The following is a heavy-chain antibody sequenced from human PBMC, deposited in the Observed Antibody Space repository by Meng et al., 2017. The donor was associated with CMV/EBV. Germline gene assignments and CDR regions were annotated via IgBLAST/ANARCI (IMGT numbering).Heavy chain of an antibody. CDR1: GYTFTSYG. CDR3: ARGGASSGYDLIDY. Sequence: QVQLGHAGAEVKKRGAAVKVSWKASGYTFTSYGISWVRQAPGQGREWMGWISAYNGNTNYAQKLQGRVTMTTDTSTSTAYMELRSLRSDDTAVYYCARGGASSGYDLIDYWGQGTLVTVSS. J-gene: IGHJ4*02. CDR2: ISAYNGNT. V-gene: IGHV1-18*01. D-gene: IGHD5-12*01.